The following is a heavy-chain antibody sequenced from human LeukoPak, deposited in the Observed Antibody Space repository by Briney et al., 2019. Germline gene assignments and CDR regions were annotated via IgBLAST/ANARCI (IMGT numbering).Heavy chain of an antibody. CDR3: ARSRKYGAVTTYSWFDP. J-gene: IGHJ5*02. D-gene: IGHD4-17*01. V-gene: IGHV4-39*01. CDR1: GGSISSSTCY. CDR2: VSYTGST. Sequence: SETLSLTCTVSGGSISSSTCYWGWIRQPPGRGLEWIASVSYTGSTTYNPSLKSRVTIPVDTSKTQFSLKLSSVTAADTAVYYCARSRKYGAVTTYSWFDPWGRGTLVIVSS.